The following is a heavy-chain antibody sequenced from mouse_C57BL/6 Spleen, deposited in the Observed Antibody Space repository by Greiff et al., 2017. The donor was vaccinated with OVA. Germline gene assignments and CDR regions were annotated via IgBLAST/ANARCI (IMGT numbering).Heavy chain of an antibody. CDR3: ARDWEEGYCDY. CDR1: GFTFSDYG. CDR2: ISSGSSTI. V-gene: IGHV5-17*01. J-gene: IGHJ2*01. Sequence: EVKLVESGGGLVKPGGSLKLSCAASGFTFSDYGMHWVRQAPEKGLEWVAYISSGSSTIYYADTVKGRFTITRDNAKNTLFLQMTSLRSEDTAMYYCARDWEEGYCDYWGQGTTLTVSS. D-gene: IGHD4-1*01.